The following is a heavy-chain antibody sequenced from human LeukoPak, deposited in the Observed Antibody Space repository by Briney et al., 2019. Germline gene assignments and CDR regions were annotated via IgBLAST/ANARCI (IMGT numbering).Heavy chain of an antibody. J-gene: IGHJ1*01. Sequence: SETLSLTCAVYGGSFSGYYWSWIRQPPGKGLEWLGEINHSGSTNYNPSLKSRVTISVDKSKNQFSLKLSSVTAADTAVYYCARGQYYYDSSGYYYGYFQHWGQGTLVTVSS. CDR1: GGSFSGYY. D-gene: IGHD3-22*01. CDR3: ARGQYYYDSSGYYYGYFQH. CDR2: INHSGST. V-gene: IGHV4-34*01.